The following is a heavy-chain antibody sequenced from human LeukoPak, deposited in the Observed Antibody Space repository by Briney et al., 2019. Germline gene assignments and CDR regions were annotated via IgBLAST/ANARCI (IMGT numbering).Heavy chain of an antibody. V-gene: IGHV4-39*07. CDR1: GGSISSSSYY. D-gene: IGHD1-26*01. J-gene: IGHJ4*02. CDR3: ARARVSRLWELLFMGYFDY. Sequence: SETLSLTCTVSGGSISSSSYYWGWIRQPPGKGLEWIGSIYYSGSTYYNPSLKSRVTISVDTSKNQFSLKLSSVTAADTAVYYCARARVSRLWELLFMGYFDYWGQGTLVTVSS. CDR2: IYYSGST.